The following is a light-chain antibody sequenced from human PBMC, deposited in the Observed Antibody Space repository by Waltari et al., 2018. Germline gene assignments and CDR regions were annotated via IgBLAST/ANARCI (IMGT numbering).Light chain of an antibody. CDR3: SSYTSSSSYV. J-gene: IGLJ1*01. CDR1: SRAVGGYNY. Sequence: QSALPQPAPVSGSPGQSTTIPCTGTSRAVGGYNYVSWYQQHPGKAPKLMIYEVSNRPSGVSNRFSGSKSGNTASLTISGLQAEDEADYYCSSYTSSSSYVFGTGTKVTVL. CDR2: EVS. V-gene: IGLV2-14*01.